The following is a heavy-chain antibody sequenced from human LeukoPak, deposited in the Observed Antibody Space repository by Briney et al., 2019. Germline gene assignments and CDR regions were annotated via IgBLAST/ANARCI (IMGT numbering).Heavy chain of an antibody. J-gene: IGHJ5*02. CDR2: IYYGGST. Sequence: SETLSLTCNVSGGSMDNYHWNWIRQAPGKGLEWIGYIYYGGSTNYNPSLKSRVTISADASDNQFFLKLTSVTAADTAVYYCARGWSGVPYWFDPWGQGTLVTVSS. D-gene: IGHD3-3*01. CDR1: GGSMDNYH. CDR3: ARGWSGVPYWFDP. V-gene: IGHV4-59*01.